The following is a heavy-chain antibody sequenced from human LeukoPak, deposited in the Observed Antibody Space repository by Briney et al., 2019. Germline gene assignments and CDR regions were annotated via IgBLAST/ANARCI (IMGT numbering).Heavy chain of an antibody. CDR3: ARASRVVVVVAATGGWFDP. D-gene: IGHD2-15*01. CDR2: LSGSGSST. J-gene: IGHJ5*02. Sequence: GGSLRLSCAASGFTFSSYAMSWVRQAPGKGLEWVSALSGSGSSTYYADSVKGRFTISRDNSKNTLYLQMNSLRAEDTAVYYCARASRVVVVVAATGGWFDPWGQGTLVTVSS. V-gene: IGHV3-23*01. CDR1: GFTFSSYA.